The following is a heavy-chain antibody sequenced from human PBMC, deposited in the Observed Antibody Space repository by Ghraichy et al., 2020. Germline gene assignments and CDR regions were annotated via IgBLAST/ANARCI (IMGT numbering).Heavy chain of an antibody. J-gene: IGHJ4*02. D-gene: IGHD5-24*01. Sequence: NKKEDGSEKRYVDSVKGRFTISRYNAKSSLYLQMNTLRGEDTAVYYCAREDGQNTFDYWGQGTLVTV. CDR3: AREDGQNTFDY. CDR2: KKEDGSEK. V-gene: IGHV3-7*01.